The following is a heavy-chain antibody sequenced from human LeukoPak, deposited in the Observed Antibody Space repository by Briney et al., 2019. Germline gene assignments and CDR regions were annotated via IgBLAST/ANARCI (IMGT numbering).Heavy chain of an antibody. D-gene: IGHD2-2*01. J-gene: IGHJ4*02. CDR1: GYTFTGYY. V-gene: IGHV1-2*02. CDR3: ARLVVVPAANFVFDY. Sequence: GASVKVSCKASGYTFTGYYMHRVRQAPEQGLEWMGWINPNSGGTNYAQKFQGRVTMTRDTSISTAYMELSRLRSDDTAVYYCARLVVVPAANFVFDYWGQGTLVTVSS. CDR2: INPNSGGT.